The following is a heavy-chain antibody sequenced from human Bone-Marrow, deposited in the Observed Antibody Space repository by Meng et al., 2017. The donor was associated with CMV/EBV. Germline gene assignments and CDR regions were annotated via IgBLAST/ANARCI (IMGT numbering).Heavy chain of an antibody. CDR2: ISAYNGDT. J-gene: IGHJ6*02. Sequence: ASVKVSCKASGYTLNTYGIYWVRQAPGQGLEWMGWISAYNGDTNYAQSLQGRITLSTDTSTNTAFMELRRLTFGDTARYYCARSWVGYDGSVDYYYYGMDVWGQGTTVTVSS. V-gene: IGHV1-18*01. D-gene: IGHD5-12*01. CDR3: ARSWVGYDGSVDYYYYGMDV. CDR1: GYTLNTYG.